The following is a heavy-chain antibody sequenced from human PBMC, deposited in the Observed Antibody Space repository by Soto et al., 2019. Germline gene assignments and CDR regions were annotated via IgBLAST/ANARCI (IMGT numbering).Heavy chain of an antibody. Sequence: GGSLRLSCTASGFTFSSYAMSWVRQAPGKGLEWVSAISGSGGSTYYADSVKGRFTISRDNSKNTLYLQMNSLKAEDTAVYYCAKVRCSGGSCYYYYGMDVWGQGTTVTVSS. D-gene: IGHD2-15*01. J-gene: IGHJ6*02. V-gene: IGHV3-23*01. CDR3: AKVRCSGGSCYYYYGMDV. CDR2: ISGSGGST. CDR1: GFTFSSYA.